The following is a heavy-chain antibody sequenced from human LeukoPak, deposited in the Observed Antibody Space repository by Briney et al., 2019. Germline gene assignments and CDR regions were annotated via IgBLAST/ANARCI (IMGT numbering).Heavy chain of an antibody. D-gene: IGHD3-22*01. J-gene: IGHJ1*01. CDR2: ISSSSTYI. CDR3: AKHESGSHYYDSSGPFQH. CDR1: GFTFRSYS. Sequence: PGGSLRLSCAASGFTFRSYSMNWVRQAPGKGLEWVSSISSSSTYIYYADSMKGRFTISRDNAKNSLYLQMNSLRAEDTAVYYCAKHESGSHYYDSSGPFQHWDQGTLVTVSS. V-gene: IGHV3-21*01.